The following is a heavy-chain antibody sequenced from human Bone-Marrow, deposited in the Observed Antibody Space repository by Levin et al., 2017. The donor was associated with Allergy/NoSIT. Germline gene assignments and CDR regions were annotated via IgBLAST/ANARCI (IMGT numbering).Heavy chain of an antibody. CDR3: ARSLSSHRGGSWFDP. D-gene: IGHD6-6*01. Sequence: NPSETLSLTCTVSGDSIGDYFWSWIRQPPGKGLEWIGYVFYSGLTSYSPSLRSRVTISVDTSKNQFSLNLKSVTAADTGVYYCARSLSSHRGGSWFDPWSQGTLVTVSS. CDR2: VFYSGLT. J-gene: IGHJ5*02. V-gene: IGHV4-59*03. CDR1: GDSIGDYF.